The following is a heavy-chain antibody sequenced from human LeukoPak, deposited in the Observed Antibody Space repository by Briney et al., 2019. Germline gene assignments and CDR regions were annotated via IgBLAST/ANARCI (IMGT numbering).Heavy chain of an antibody. CDR1: GGSISDYH. CDR2: IYTSGST. J-gene: IGHJ6*02. CDR3: ARDEMAPYGMDV. D-gene: IGHD5-24*01. V-gene: IGHV4-4*07. Sequence: SETLSLTCTVSGGSISDYHWNWIRQPAGKGLEWIGRIYTSGSTNSHPSLKSRVTMSVDPSKNQFSLKLRSMTAADTAVYYCARDEMAPYGMDVWGQGTTVTVSS.